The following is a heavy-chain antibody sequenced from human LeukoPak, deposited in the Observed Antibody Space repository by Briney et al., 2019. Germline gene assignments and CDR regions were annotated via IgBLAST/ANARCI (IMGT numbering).Heavy chain of an antibody. J-gene: IGHJ2*01. CDR1: GGSISSSSYY. CDR3: RSYERVTYGDHTNWYFDL. CDR2: IYYSGST. V-gene: IGHV4-39*01. D-gene: IGHD4-17*01. Sequence: SETLSLTCTVSGGSISSSSYYWGWIRQPPGKGLEWIGSIYYSGSTYYNPSLKSRVTISVDTSKNQFSLKLSSVTASDTAVYYCRSYERVTYGDHTNWYFDLWGRGTLVTVSS.